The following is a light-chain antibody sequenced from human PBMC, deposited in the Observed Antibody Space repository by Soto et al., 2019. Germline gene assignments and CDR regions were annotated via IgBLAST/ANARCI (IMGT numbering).Light chain of an antibody. CDR1: QGISSY. CDR2: AAS. Sequence: DIQMTQTPSSLSASVVDRFTITFLASQGISSYSAWYQQKPGKAPKLLIYAASTLQSGVPSRFSGTGSGTDFTLTISSLQPEDFATYYCQQSFITPHTFGQGTKVDIK. CDR3: QQSFITPHT. V-gene: IGKV1-39*01. J-gene: IGKJ2*01.